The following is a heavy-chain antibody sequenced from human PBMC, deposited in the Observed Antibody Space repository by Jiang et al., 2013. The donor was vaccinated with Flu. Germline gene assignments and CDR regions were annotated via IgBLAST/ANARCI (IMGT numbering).Heavy chain of an antibody. CDR3: ARAARGSSSGYIQLDY. CDR2: INAGNGNT. J-gene: IGHJ4*02. Sequence: SGAEVKKPGASVKVSCKASGYTFTSYAMHWVRQAPGQRLEWMGWINAGNGNTKYSQKFQGRVTITRDTSASTAYMELSSLRSEDTAVYYCARAARGSSSGYIQLDYWGQGTLVTVSS. V-gene: IGHV1-3*01. CDR1: GYTFTSYA. D-gene: IGHD3-22*01.